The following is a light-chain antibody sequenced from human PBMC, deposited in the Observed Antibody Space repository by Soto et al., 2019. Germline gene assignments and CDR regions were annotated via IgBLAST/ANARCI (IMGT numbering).Light chain of an antibody. CDR1: TGAVTSGHY. V-gene: IGLV7-46*01. J-gene: IGLJ3*02. CDR2: DTS. CDR3: LLSYSGALLV. Sequence: QAVVTQEPSLPVSPGGTVTLTCGSSTGAVTSGHYPYWFQQKPGQAPRTLIYDTSNKHSWTPARFSGSLLGGKAALTLSGAQPEDEAEYYCLLSYSGALLVFGGGTKLTVL.